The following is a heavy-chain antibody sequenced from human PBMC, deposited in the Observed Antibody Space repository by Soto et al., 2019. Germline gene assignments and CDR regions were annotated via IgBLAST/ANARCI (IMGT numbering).Heavy chain of an antibody. D-gene: IGHD6-6*01. CDR2: IKSKTAGGTT. Sequence: PGGSLRLSCAAFGFTFSNAWMSWVRQAPGKGLEWVGRIKSKTAGGTTDYAAPVKGRFTISRDDSKSTLYLQMNSLKTEDTAVYYCTTGPRRNWFDPWGQGTLVTVSS. CDR3: TTGPRRNWFDP. V-gene: IGHV3-15*01. J-gene: IGHJ5*02. CDR1: GFTFSNAW.